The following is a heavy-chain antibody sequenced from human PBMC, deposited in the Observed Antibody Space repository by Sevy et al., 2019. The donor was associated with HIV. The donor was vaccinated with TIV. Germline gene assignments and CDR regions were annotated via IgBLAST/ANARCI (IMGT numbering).Heavy chain of an antibody. J-gene: IGHJ6*02. CDR1: GGTFSSYA. V-gene: IGHV1-69*13. CDR2: IIPIFGTA. D-gene: IGHD2-15*01. Sequence: ASMKVSCKASGGTFSSYAISWVRQAPGQGLEWMGGIIPIFGTANYAQKFQGRVTITADESTSTAYMELSSLRSEDTAVYYCARDITCSGGSCPGDVWGQGTTVTVSS. CDR3: ARDITCSGGSCPGDV.